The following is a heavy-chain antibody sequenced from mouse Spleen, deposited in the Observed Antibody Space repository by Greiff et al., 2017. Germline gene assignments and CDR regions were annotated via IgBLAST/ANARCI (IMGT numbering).Heavy chain of an antibody. J-gene: IGHJ3*01. D-gene: IGHD2-2*01. CDR3: ARDGYDEAY. Sequence: ESGPGLVKPSQSLSLTCSVTGYSITSGYYWNWIRQFPGNKLEWMGYISYDGSNNYNPSLKNRISITRDTSKNQFFLKLNSVTTEDTATYYCARDGYDEAYWGQGTLVTVSA. CDR2: ISYDGSN. V-gene: IGHV3-6*01. CDR1: GYSITSGYY.